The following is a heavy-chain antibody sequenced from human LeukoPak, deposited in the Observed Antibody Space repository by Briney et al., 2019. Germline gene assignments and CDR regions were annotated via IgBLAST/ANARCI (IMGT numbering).Heavy chain of an antibody. CDR3: ARLYDFSHFDY. CDR2: IYYSGST. V-gene: IGHV4-61*08. CDR1: GGSISSGGYY. Sequence: SQTLSLTCTVSGGSISSGGYYWSWIRQPPGKGLEWIGYIYYSGSTNYNPSLKSRVTISVDTSKNQFSLKLSSVTAADTAVYYCARLYDFSHFDYWGQGTLVTVSS. J-gene: IGHJ4*02. D-gene: IGHD3-3*01.